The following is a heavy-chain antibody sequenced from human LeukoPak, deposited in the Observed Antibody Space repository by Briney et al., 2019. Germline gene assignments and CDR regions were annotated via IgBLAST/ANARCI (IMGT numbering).Heavy chain of an antibody. CDR3: ASESYSRGWYF. Sequence: GGSLRLSCAASGFTFSSYSMNWVRQAPGKGLQWVASIKQDGSEKYYVDSVKGRFTISRDNGKNSLYLQMNSLRADDTAVYYCASESYSRGWYFWGQGTLVTVSS. J-gene: IGHJ4*02. D-gene: IGHD6-19*01. CDR2: IKQDGSEK. V-gene: IGHV3-7*01. CDR1: GFTFSSYS.